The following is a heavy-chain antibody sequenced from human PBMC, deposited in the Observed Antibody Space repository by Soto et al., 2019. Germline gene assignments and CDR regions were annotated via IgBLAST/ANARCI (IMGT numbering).Heavy chain of an antibody. Sequence: PSETLSLTCAVYGGSFSGYYWSWIRQPPGKGLEWIGEINHSGSTNYNPSLKSRITITVDTSKNQFSLKLSFVTAADTAVYYCELSSGWTENYWGQGTLVTVSS. CDR1: GGSFSGYY. D-gene: IGHD6-19*01. V-gene: IGHV4-34*01. CDR2: INHSGST. CDR3: ELSSGWTENY. J-gene: IGHJ4*02.